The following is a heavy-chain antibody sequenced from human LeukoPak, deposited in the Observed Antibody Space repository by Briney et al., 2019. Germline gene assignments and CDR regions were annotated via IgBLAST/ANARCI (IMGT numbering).Heavy chain of an antibody. CDR1: GYTFTSYD. V-gene: IGHV1-8*01. J-gene: IGHJ4*02. Sequence: ASVKVSCKASGYTFTSYDINWVRQATGQGLEWMGWMNPNSGNTGYAQKFQGRVTMTRNTSISTAYMELSSLRSEDTAVYYCAKFGSTSPYGRGFDYWGQGTLVTVSS. D-gene: IGHD2-2*01. CDR3: AKFGSTSPYGRGFDY. CDR2: MNPNSGNT.